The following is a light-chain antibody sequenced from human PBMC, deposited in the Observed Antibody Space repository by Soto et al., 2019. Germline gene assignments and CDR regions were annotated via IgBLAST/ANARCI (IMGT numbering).Light chain of an antibody. Sequence: DIQVTQSPSYVSASVGDTVTITCRASQFIKSWLAWYQQKQGNAPRLXIYAASNLESGVPSRFSGSGFGTDFTLTISSLQPEDFETYYCQQANSFTQTFGQGTKVDIK. V-gene: IGKV1-12*01. CDR3: QQANSFTQT. CDR2: AAS. J-gene: IGKJ1*01. CDR1: QFIKSW.